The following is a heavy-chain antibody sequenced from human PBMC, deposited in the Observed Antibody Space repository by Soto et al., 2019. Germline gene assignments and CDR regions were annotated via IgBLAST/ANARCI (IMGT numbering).Heavy chain of an antibody. D-gene: IGHD4-17*01. J-gene: IGHJ6*02. V-gene: IGHV3-21*01. CDR3: ARFGRGDYFYYYYGMDV. CDR1: GFTFSSYS. Sequence: PGGSLRLSCAASGFTFSSYSMNWVRQAPGKGLEWVSSISSSSSYIYYADSVKGRFTISRDNAKNSLYLQMNSLRAEDTAVYYCARFGRGDYFYYYYGMDVWGQGTTVTVSS. CDR2: ISSSSSYI.